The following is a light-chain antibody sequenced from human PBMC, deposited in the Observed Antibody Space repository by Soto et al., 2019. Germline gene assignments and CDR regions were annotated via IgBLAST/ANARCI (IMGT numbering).Light chain of an antibody. Sequence: DIVMTQSPLSLPVTPGEPASISCRSSQSLLHSNGYNYLDWYLQKPGQSPQLLIYLGSNRASGVPDRFSGSGSGTDFTLKISRVEAEDVGVYYCMQALQTTITFGQETPLEIK. V-gene: IGKV2-28*01. CDR2: LGS. CDR3: MQALQTTIT. J-gene: IGKJ5*01. CDR1: QSLLHSNGYNY.